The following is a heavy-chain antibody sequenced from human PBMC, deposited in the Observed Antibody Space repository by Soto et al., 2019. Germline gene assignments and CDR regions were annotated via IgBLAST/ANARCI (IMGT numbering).Heavy chain of an antibody. J-gene: IGHJ6*02. CDR2: INHSGST. D-gene: IGHD6-13*01. Sequence: SETLSLTCAVYGGSFSGYYWSWIRQPPGKGLEWIGEINHSGSTNYNPSLKSRVTISVDTSKNQFSLTLSSVTAADTAVYYCARGDPRMAAAGMVGSDYYGMDVWGQGTTVTVSS. CDR3: ARGDPRMAAAGMVGSDYYGMDV. V-gene: IGHV4-34*01. CDR1: GGSFSGYY.